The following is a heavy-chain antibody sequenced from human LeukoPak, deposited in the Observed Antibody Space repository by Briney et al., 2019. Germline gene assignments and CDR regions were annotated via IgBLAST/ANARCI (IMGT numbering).Heavy chain of an antibody. CDR1: GGSISSGDYY. CDR3: ARVAINNWFDP. V-gene: IGHV4-30-4*01. Sequence: SQTLSLTCTVSGGSISSGDYYWSWIRQPPGKGLEWMEYIYHSGSTYYNPSLKSRVTISVDTSKNQFSLKLSSVTAADTAVYYCARVAINNWFDPWGQGTLVTASS. CDR2: IYHSGST. J-gene: IGHJ5*02. D-gene: IGHD2-2*02.